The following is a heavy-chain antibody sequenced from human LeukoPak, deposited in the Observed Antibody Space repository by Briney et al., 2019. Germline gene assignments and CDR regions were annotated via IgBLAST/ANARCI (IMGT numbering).Heavy chain of an antibody. D-gene: IGHD4-23*01. V-gene: IGHV3-23*01. J-gene: IGHJ6*02. Sequence: GGSLRLSCAASGFTFTSYSMNWVRQAPGKGLEWVSTISGGGGSTYYADSVKGRFTISRDNSKNTLYLQVNSLRAEETAVYYCARADYGGNPYYYGMGVWGQGTTVIVSS. CDR3: ARADYGGNPYYYGMGV. CDR2: ISGGGGST. CDR1: GFTFTSYS.